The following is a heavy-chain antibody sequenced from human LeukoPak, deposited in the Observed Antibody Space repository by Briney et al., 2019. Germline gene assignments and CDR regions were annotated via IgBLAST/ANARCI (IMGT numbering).Heavy chain of an antibody. D-gene: IGHD4-17*01. Sequence: SETLSLTCAVHGGSFSGYHWNWIRQSPSKGLEWIGEINDRGRTNYNPSLESRVTLSVDTSKKEFSLKLSAVTAADTAVYCCARDPTTVTSLPYYFDFWGQGTLVSVSS. CDR1: GGSFSGYH. J-gene: IGHJ4*02. CDR2: INDRGRT. V-gene: IGHV4-34*01. CDR3: ARDPTTVTSLPYYFDF.